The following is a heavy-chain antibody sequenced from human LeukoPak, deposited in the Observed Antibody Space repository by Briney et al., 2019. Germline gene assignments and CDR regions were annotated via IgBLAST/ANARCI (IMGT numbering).Heavy chain of an antibody. V-gene: IGHV3-7*04. D-gene: IGHD6-13*01. CDR1: GFTFTSYA. Sequence: GGSLKLSCAASGFTFTSYAMSWVRQAPGKGLEWVANIKQDGSEKYYVDSVKGRFTISRDNAKNSLYLQMNSLRAEDTAVYYCARDSGGSAAAGTSRYWGQGTLVTVSS. CDR3: ARDSGGSAAAGTSRY. CDR2: IKQDGSEK. J-gene: IGHJ4*02.